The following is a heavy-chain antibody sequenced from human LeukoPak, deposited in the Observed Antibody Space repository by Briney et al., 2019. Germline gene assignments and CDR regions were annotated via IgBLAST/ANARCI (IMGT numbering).Heavy chain of an antibody. V-gene: IGHV3-48*03. CDR3: AREGVAAAGTPAFDI. CDR1: GFTFSSYE. Sequence: GGSLRLSCAASGFTFSSYEMNWVRQAPGKGLEGVSYISSSGSTIYYADSVKGRFTISRDNAKNSLYLQMNSLRAEDTAVYYCAREGVAAAGTPAFDIWGQGTMVTVSS. D-gene: IGHD6-13*01. J-gene: IGHJ3*02. CDR2: ISSSGSTI.